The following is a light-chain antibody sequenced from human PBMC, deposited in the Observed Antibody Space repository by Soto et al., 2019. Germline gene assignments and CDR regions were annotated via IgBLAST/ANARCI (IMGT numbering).Light chain of an antibody. CDR3: MQALQTPIT. CDR2: LGS. CDR1: QSLLHSNGYNY. V-gene: IGKV2-28*01. J-gene: IGKJ5*01. Sequence: DIVLTQNPLSLPVTTGEPASISCRSSQSLLHSNGYNYLDWYLQKPGQSPQLLIYLGSNRASGVPDRFSGSGSGTDFTLKISRVEAEDVGVYYCMQALQTPITFGQGTRLEIK.